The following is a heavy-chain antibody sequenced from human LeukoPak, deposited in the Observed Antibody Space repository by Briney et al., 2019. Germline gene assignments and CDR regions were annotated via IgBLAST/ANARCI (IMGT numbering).Heavy chain of an antibody. CDR3: ARGVGYYDSSGYSLY. V-gene: IGHV1-18*01. Sequence: GASVKVSCKASGYTFTSYGISWVRQAPGQGLEWMGWISAYNGSTNYAQKLQGRVTMTTDTSTSTAYMELRSLRSDDTAVYYCARGVGYYDSSGYSLYWGQGTLVTVSS. J-gene: IGHJ4*02. D-gene: IGHD3-22*01. CDR1: GYTFTSYG. CDR2: ISAYNGST.